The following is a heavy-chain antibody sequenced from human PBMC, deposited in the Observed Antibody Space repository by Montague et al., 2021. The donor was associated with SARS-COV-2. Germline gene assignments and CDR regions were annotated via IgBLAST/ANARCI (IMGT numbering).Heavy chain of an antibody. CDR2: ISYDGSIQ. D-gene: IGHD2/OR15-2a*01. Sequence: SLRLSCAASGFSFNNYGMHWVRQAPGQGLEWVAVISYDGSIQYYADSVKGRFTISRDWTQKPLYLQMSSLRPEDTAVYYCAKDATIFWFERGRGTFDHWGQGTLVAVSS. V-gene: IGHV3-30*18. J-gene: IGHJ4*02. CDR1: GFSFNNYG. CDR3: AKDATIFWFERGRGTFDH.